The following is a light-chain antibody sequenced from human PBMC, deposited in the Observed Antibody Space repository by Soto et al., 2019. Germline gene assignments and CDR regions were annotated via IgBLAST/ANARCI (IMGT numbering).Light chain of an antibody. J-gene: IGKJ3*01. Sequence: EIVMTQSPATLSVSPGERATLSCRASQSVSSNLAWYQQKPGQAPRLLIYGASTRATGIPARFSGSRSGTEVTLTISSLQSEDFAVYYCQQYNNWPPLTFGPGTKVDI. V-gene: IGKV3-15*01. CDR1: QSVSSN. CDR2: GAS. CDR3: QQYNNWPPLT.